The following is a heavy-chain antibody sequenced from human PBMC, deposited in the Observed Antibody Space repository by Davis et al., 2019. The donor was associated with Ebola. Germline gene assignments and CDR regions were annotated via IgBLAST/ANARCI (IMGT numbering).Heavy chain of an antibody. V-gene: IGHV3-30*18. D-gene: IGHD1-7*01. CDR1: GFTFSSYG. J-gene: IGHJ6*02. Sequence: PGGSLRLSCAASGFTFSSYGMHWVRQAPGKGLEWVAVISYDGSNKYYADSVKGRFTISRDNSKNTLYLQMNSLRAEDTAVYYCAKDRAGTVLSYYYGMDVWGQGTTVTVSS. CDR2: ISYDGSNK. CDR3: AKDRAGTVLSYYYGMDV.